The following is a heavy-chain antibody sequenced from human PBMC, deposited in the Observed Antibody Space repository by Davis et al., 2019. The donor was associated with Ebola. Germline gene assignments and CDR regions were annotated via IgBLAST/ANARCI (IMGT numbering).Heavy chain of an antibody. D-gene: IGHD3-3*01. CDR1: GGSFSGYY. V-gene: IGHV4-34*01. Sequence: MPSETLSLTCAVYGGSFSGYYWSWIRQPPGKGLEWIGEINHSGSTNYNPSLKSRVTISVDTSKNQFSLKLSSVTAADTAVYYCARGLAYYDLYYYYGMDVWGQGTTVTVSS. CDR2: INHSGST. CDR3: ARGLAYYDLYYYYGMDV. J-gene: IGHJ6*02.